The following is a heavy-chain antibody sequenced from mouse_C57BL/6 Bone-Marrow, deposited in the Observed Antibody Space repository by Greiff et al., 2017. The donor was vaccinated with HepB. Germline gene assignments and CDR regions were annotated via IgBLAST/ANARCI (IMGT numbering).Heavy chain of an antibody. V-gene: IGHV1-64*01. CDR1: GYTFSSYW. CDR2: IQPNSGST. Sequence: QVQLKQPGAELVKPGASVKLSCKASGYTFSSYWMHWVKQRPGQGLEWIGMIQPNSGSTNYNEKFKSKATLTVDKSSSTAYMQLSSLTSEDSAVYYCARDRYVYFDDWGQDTTLTVSS. CDR3: ARDRYVYFDD. J-gene: IGHJ2*01.